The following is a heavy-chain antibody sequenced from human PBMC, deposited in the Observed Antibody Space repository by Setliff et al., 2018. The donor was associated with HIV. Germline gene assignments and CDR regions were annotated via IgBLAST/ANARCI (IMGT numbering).Heavy chain of an antibody. D-gene: IGHD3-22*01. CDR2: IYYTGSA. J-gene: IGHJ4*02. V-gene: IGHV4-39*01. Sequence: LTCTVSGGSISSSSYYWGCIRQPPGKGLEWIGSIYYTGSANYNPSLKSRVTMSVDTSKNQFSLKLSSVTAADTAVYYCASGYQYDSSGYYYVTPIDYWGQGTLVTVSS. CDR1: GGSISSSSYY. CDR3: ASGYQYDSSGYYYVTPIDY.